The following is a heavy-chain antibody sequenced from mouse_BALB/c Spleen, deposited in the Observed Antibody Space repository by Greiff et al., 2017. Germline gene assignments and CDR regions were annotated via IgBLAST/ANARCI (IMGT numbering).Heavy chain of an antibody. V-gene: IGHV5-6-5*01. Sequence: EVQGVESGGGLVKPGGSLKLSCAASGFTFSSYAMSWVRQTPEKRLEWVASISSGGSTYYPDSVKGRFTISRDNARNILYLQMSSLRSEDTAMYYCAREGLYYGSSPWFAYWGQGTLVTVSA. CDR3: AREGLYYGSSPWFAY. D-gene: IGHD1-1*01. J-gene: IGHJ3*01. CDR2: ISSGGST. CDR1: GFTFSSYA.